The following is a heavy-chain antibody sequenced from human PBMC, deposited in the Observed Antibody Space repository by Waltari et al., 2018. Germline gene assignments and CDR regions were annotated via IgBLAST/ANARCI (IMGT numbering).Heavy chain of an antibody. D-gene: IGHD1-7*01. CDR3: ALLELRAGWFDP. J-gene: IGHJ5*02. CDR1: GSTFSSSA. V-gene: IGHV3-23*01. Sequence: EVQLLESGGGLVQPWGSLRLSCAASGSTFSSSAMRSVRQAPGKVLGWVSASRGSGGSTYYADSVKGRFTISRDNSKNTLYLQMNSLRAEDTAVYYCALLELRAGWFDPWGQGTLVTVSS. CDR2: SRGSGGST.